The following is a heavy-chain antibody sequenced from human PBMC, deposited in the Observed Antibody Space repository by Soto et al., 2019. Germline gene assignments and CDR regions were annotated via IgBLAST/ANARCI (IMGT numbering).Heavy chain of an antibody. CDR2: VDSAFAT. D-gene: IGHD1-26*01. J-gene: IGHJ4*01. Sequence: PVGSLRLSCAASGFTFSSSAMTWVRQTPGKGLEWVSSVDSAFATYYSDSLKGHFTISRDNSKNTVYLQMNSLRADDTAVYYCAKDQWELMHWGQGTLVTVSS. V-gene: IGHV3-23*05. CDR1: GFTFSSSA. CDR3: AKDQWELMH.